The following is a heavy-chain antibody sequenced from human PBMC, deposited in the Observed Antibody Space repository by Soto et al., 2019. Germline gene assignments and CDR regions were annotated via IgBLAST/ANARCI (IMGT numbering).Heavy chain of an antibody. J-gene: IGHJ4*02. CDR3: GRGNTGYGNFDS. CDR1: GFSFSSFW. Sequence: GGSLRLSCAASGFSFSSFWMHWVRQAPGKGLVCVSRMYTDGSLTYYADSVKGRFTTSRDNATDTLYLQMNSPRDEDTAVYYWGRGNTGYGNFDSWGQGTLVTVSS. V-gene: IGHV3-74*01. CDR2: MYTDGSLT. D-gene: IGHD5-12*01.